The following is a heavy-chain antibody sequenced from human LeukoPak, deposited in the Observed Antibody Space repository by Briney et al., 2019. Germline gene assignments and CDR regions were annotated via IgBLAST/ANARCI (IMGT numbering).Heavy chain of an antibody. Sequence: SETLSLTCTVSGGSISSSSYYWGWIRQPPGKGLEWIVWVYYSGSTYYNPSLKSRVTISVDKSKNQFSLKLSSVTAADTAVYYCARQYEIVELFPDAFDIWGQGTMVTVSS. CDR1: GGSISSSSYY. D-gene: IGHD3-10*01. CDR3: ARQYEIVELFPDAFDI. V-gene: IGHV4-39*01. CDR2: VYYSGST. J-gene: IGHJ3*02.